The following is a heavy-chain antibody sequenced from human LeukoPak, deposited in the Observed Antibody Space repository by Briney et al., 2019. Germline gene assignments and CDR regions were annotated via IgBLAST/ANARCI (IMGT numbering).Heavy chain of an antibody. CDR3: ARGDCSGGSCYFDY. J-gene: IGHJ4*02. D-gene: IGHD2-15*01. Sequence: RASVKVSCKASGYTFTSYAMHWVRQAPGQRLEWMGWINAGNGNTKYSQKFQGRVTITRDTSASTAYMELSSLRSEDTAVYYCARGDCSGGSCYFDYWGQGTLVTVSS. V-gene: IGHV1-3*01. CDR2: INAGNGNT. CDR1: GYTFTSYA.